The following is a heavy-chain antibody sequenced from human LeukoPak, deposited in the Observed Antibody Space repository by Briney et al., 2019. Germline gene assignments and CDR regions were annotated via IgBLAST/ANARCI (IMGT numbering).Heavy chain of an antibody. CDR2: ISSSSSYI. Sequence: GGSLRLSCAASGFTFSSYSMNWVRQAPGKGLEWVSSISSSSSYIYYADSVKGRFTISRDNAKNSLYLKMNSLRAEDTAVYYCASTEVTTSYFDYWGQGTLVTVSS. J-gene: IGHJ4*02. D-gene: IGHD4-11*01. CDR1: GFTFSSYS. CDR3: ASTEVTTSYFDY. V-gene: IGHV3-21*01.